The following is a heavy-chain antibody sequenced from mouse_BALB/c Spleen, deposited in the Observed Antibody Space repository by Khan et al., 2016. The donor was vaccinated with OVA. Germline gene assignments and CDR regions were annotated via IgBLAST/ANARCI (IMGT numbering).Heavy chain of an antibody. Sequence: QIQLVQSGPELKQPGETVKISCKASGYTFTNYGMNWVKQAPGKGLKWMGWINTYTGEPTYADDFKGRFVFSLETSASTAYLQINNLKNEDTATYFCASGGYWYFDVWGAGTTVTVSS. J-gene: IGHJ1*01. CDR2: INTYTGEP. V-gene: IGHV9-3-1*01. CDR3: ASGGYWYFDV. CDR1: GYTFTNYG. D-gene: IGHD1-1*02.